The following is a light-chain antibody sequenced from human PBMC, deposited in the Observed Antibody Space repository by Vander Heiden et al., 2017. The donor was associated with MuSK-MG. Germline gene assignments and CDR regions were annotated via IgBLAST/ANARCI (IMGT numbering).Light chain of an antibody. CDR1: QSISSY. CDR3: QQSYSTPQT. V-gene: IGKV1-39*01. J-gene: IGKJ1*01. Sequence: DIQMTQSPASLSAYGGERVTNTCRASQSISSYLNWYQQKPGKAPQLLIYAASSLPSVVPSMFSVSRSGTDFTLTISSLQPEDFATYYCQQSYSTPQTFGQGTKVEIK. CDR2: AAS.